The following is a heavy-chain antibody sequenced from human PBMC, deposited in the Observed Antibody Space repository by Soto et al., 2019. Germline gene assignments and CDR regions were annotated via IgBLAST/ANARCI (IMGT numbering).Heavy chain of an antibody. CDR3: SGLWGPYNLGIQAFDV. J-gene: IGHJ3*01. CDR2: VQDAGNS. Sequence: QVQLQESRPGLVRPSEAVSLTCTISSGSLNNYYWSWIRQPPGQGLEWIAYVQDAGNSHYNPSLTSPVTISLATSKNQVSLGLNSVTAADKARYYCSGLWGPYNLGIQAFDVLGQGTVVTVSS. CDR1: SGSLNNYY. D-gene: IGHD1-1*01. V-gene: IGHV4-59*03.